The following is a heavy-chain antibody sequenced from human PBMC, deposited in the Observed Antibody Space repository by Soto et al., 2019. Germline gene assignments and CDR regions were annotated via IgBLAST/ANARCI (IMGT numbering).Heavy chain of an antibody. Sequence: SETLSLTCTVSGGSISSSSYYWGWIRQPPGKGLEWIGSIYYSGSTYYNPSLKSRVTISVDTSKNQFSLKLSSVTAADTAVYYCARLSTVWGILGAFDIWGQGTMVTVSS. V-gene: IGHV4-39*01. CDR1: GGSISSSSYY. CDR3: ARLSTVWGILGAFDI. J-gene: IGHJ3*02. D-gene: IGHD3-16*01. CDR2: IYYSGST.